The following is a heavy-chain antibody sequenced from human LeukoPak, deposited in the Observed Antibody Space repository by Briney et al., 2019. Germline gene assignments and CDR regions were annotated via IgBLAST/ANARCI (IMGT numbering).Heavy chain of an antibody. D-gene: IGHD5-18*01. V-gene: IGHV3-33*01. J-gene: IGHJ5*02. Sequence: GGSLRLSCAASGFTFRSYGMHWVRQAPGKGLEWVAVTWYDGSNKHYADSVKGRFTISRDNSKNTLYLQMNSLRAEDTAVYYCARETAMVPDHWGQGTLVTVSS. CDR3: ARETAMVPDH. CDR1: GFTFRSYG. CDR2: TWYDGSNK.